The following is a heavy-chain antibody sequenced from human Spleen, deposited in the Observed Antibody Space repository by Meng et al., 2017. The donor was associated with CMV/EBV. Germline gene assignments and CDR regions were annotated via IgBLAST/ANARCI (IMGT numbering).Heavy chain of an antibody. CDR2: IYYSGST. D-gene: IGHD4-11*01. Sequence: SGGSISSGGYYWSWIRQHPGKGLEWIGYIYYSGSTYYNPSLKSRVAISVDTSKNQFSLKLSSVTAADTAVYYCARAYSDYSSYWFDPWGQGSLVTVSS. J-gene: IGHJ5*02. CDR1: GGSISSGGYY. V-gene: IGHV4-31*02. CDR3: ARAYSDYSSYWFDP.